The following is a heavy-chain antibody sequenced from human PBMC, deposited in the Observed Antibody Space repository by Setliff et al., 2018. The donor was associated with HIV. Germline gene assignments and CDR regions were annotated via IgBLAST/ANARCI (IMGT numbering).Heavy chain of an antibody. CDR2: ISAYNGNT. CDR1: GYTFTSYG. D-gene: IGHD3-10*01. CDR3: ARDYYGSGSYFILDY. V-gene: IGHV1-18*01. Sequence: ASVKVSCKASGYTFTSYGMSWVRQAPGQGLEWMGLISAYNGNTHYAQKLQGRVTMTTDTSPSTAYMELRSLRSDDTAVYYCARDYYGSGSYFILDYWGPGTLVTVSS. J-gene: IGHJ4*02.